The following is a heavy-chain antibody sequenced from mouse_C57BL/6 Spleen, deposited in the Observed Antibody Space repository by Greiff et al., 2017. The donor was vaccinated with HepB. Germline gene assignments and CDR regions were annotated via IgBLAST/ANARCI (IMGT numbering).Heavy chain of an antibody. CDR1: GYAFSSSW. J-gene: IGHJ4*01. CDR2: IYPGDGDT. D-gene: IGHD3-2*02. V-gene: IGHV1-82*01. Sequence: QVQLQQSGPELVKPGASVKISCKASGYAFSSSWMNWVKQRPGKGLEWIGRIYPGDGDTNYNGKFKGKATLTADKSSSTAYMQLSSLTSEDSAVYFCASATAQAFYAMDYWGQGTSVTVSS. CDR3: ASATAQAFYAMDY.